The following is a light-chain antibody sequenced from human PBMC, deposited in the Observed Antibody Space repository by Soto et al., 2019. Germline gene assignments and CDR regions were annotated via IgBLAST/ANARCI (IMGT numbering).Light chain of an antibody. CDR3: QQYINWPRT. CDR2: GAS. Sequence: EIVMTQSPATLSVSPGERATLSCRASQSVSSNLAWYQQNRGQAPRLLIYGASNRATGVPARFSGSGSGTEFTLTISSLQSEDFAVYYCQQYINWPRTFGQVSKVDI. V-gene: IGKV3-15*01. CDR1: QSVSSN. J-gene: IGKJ1*01.